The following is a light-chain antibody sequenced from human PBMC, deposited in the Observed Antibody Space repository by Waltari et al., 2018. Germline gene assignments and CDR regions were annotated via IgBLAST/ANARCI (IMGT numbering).Light chain of an antibody. J-gene: IGLJ2*01. Sequence: QSVLTQPPSVSAAPGQKVTISCSGSTSNIGHNYVSWYQQFPGAAPKVLIYGNDKRTTGIPDRFSGSKSGTSATLDITGLQTGDEADYYCGTWDDTLSAVFGGGTKVTAL. CDR2: GND. CDR3: GTWDDTLSAV. V-gene: IGLV1-51*02. CDR1: TSNIGHNY.